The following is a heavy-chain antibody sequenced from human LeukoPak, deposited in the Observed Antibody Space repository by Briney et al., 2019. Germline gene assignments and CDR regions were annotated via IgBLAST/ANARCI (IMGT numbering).Heavy chain of an antibody. Sequence: SETLSLTCTVSGGSISNYYWSWIRQPPGKGLEWIGYIYYCGNTNYNPSLKSRVTISVDTSKNQFSLKLNSVTAADTAVYYCARVRYCSTNRCYDREFDNWGQGTLVTVSS. V-gene: IGHV4-59*01. CDR3: ARVRYCSTNRCYDREFDN. J-gene: IGHJ4*02. CDR1: GGSISNYY. CDR2: IYYCGNT. D-gene: IGHD2-2*01.